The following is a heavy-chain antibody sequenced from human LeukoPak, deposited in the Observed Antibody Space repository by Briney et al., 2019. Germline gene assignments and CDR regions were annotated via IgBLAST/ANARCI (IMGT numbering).Heavy chain of an antibody. J-gene: IGHJ4*02. Sequence: GGSLRLSCAASGFTFSSYAMSWVRQAPGKGLEWVSAISGNGGGTYYADSVKGRFTISRDNSKNTLYLQMNSLRAEDTAVYYCAKARFLEWLPFDCWGQGTLVSVSS. CDR3: AKARFLEWLPFDC. V-gene: IGHV3-23*01. CDR2: ISGNGGGT. D-gene: IGHD3-3*01. CDR1: GFTFSSYA.